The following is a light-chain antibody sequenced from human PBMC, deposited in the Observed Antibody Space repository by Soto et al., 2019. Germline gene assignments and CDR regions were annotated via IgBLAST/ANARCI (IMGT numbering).Light chain of an antibody. CDR2: DVS. V-gene: IGLV2-14*03. Sequence: VLTQPASVSGSPGQSITISCTGTSSDVGGYNYVSWYQHHPGKAPKLIIYDVSNRPSGVSNRFSASKSDNTASLTISGLQAEDEADSYCSSYSTNSPVLLGGGTKVTVL. CDR3: SSYSTNSPVL. J-gene: IGLJ2*01. CDR1: SSDVGGYNY.